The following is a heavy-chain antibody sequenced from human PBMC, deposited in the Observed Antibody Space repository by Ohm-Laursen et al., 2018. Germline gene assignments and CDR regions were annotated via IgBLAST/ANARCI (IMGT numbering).Heavy chain of an antibody. CDR1: GYTFTGYS. V-gene: IGHV1-2*02. Sequence: GASVKVSCKASGYTFTGYSMQWVRQAPGQGLEWMGWINPNSGGTNYAQKFQGRVTMTRDTSISTAYMELSRLRSDDTAVYYCARSPSLDIVVVVAAWFDPWGQGALVTVSS. J-gene: IGHJ5*02. CDR2: INPNSGGT. CDR3: ARSPSLDIVVVVAAWFDP. D-gene: IGHD2-15*01.